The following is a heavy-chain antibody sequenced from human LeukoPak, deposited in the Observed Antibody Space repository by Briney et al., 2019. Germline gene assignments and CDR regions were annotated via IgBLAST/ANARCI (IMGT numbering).Heavy chain of an antibody. Sequence: SETLSLTCAVYGGSFSGYYWSWIRQPPGKGLEWIGEINHSGSTNYNPSLKSRVTISVDTSKNQFSLKLSSVTAADTAVYYCARHRRFLVPHALDIWGQGTMVTVSS. CDR1: GGSFSGYY. CDR2: INHSGST. J-gene: IGHJ3*02. D-gene: IGHD3-3*01. V-gene: IGHV4-34*01. CDR3: ARHRRFLVPHALDI.